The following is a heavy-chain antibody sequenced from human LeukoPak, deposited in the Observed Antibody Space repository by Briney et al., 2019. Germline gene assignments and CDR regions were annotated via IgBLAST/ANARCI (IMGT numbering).Heavy chain of an antibody. Sequence: SETLSLTCAVYGGSFSTYYWSWIRQSPGKGLEWIAEINHRGDTNYNPSVKSRVTISVDTSKNQFSLKVRSVTAADKAVYYCARGPTISETGYFDYWGQGTLVTVSS. CDR1: GGSFSTYY. V-gene: IGHV4-34*01. CDR2: INHRGDT. D-gene: IGHD1-1*01. CDR3: ARGPTISETGYFDY. J-gene: IGHJ4*03.